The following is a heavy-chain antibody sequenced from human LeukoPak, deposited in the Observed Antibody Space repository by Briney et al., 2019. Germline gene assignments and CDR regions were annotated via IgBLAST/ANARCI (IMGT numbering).Heavy chain of an antibody. Sequence: GGSLRLSCAGSGFTFSISGMSWVRQAPGQGLEWVSGITSGGNTYYADSVKGRFTVSRDNSKNTLFLQMNSLRAEDTALYYCAKAYDSSPAEYWGQGTLVTVSS. CDR1: GFTFSISG. J-gene: IGHJ4*02. CDR3: AKAYDSSPAEY. CDR2: ITSGGNT. D-gene: IGHD3-22*01. V-gene: IGHV3-23*01.